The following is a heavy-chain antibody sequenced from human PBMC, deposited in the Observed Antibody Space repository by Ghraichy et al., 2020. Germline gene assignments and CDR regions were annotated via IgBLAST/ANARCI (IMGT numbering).Heavy chain of an antibody. CDR1: GFTFSSYG. V-gene: IGHV3-30*18. CDR3: AKDFQPLSHWEAYDP. J-gene: IGHJ5*02. Sequence: GESLNISCAASGFTFSSYGMHWVRQAPGKGLEWVAVISYDGSNKYYADSVKGRFTISRDNSKNTLYLQMNSLRAEDTAVYYCAKDFQPLSHWEAYDPWGQGTLVTVSS. D-gene: IGHD1-26*01. CDR2: ISYDGSNK.